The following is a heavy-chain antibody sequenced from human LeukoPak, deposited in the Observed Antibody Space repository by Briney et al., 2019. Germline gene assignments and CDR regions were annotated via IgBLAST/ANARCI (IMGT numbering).Heavy chain of an antibody. D-gene: IGHD3-10*01. V-gene: IGHV3-11*01. CDR2: ISASGDFR. CDR3: ARTRGAGPGGHFDS. Sequence: GGSLRLSCAASGFSFNDEYTSWIRQAPGQGLQWIAYISASGDFRRSTDSVKGQFTISRDNAKRLLYLQMDSLGEEDTAVYYRARTRGAGPGGHFDSWGQGVLVIVSS. J-gene: IGHJ4*02. CDR1: GFSFNDEY.